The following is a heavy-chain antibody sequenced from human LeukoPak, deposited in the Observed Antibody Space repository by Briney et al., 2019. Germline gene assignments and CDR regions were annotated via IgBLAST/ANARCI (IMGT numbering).Heavy chain of an antibody. Sequence: GGSLRLSCAASGFTFSSHGMHWVRQAPDKGLEWVAVIWSDGSHKYYADSVKGRFTISRDNSNDTLYLQMNSLRAEDTAVYYCARAFLPDFDYWGQGTLVTVSS. CDR2: IWSDGSHK. CDR3: ARAFLPDFDY. J-gene: IGHJ4*02. V-gene: IGHV3-33*01. D-gene: IGHD3-3*01. CDR1: GFTFSSHG.